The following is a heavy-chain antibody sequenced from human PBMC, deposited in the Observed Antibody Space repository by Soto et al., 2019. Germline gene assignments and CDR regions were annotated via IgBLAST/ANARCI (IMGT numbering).Heavy chain of an antibody. Sequence: QVQLVQSGAEMKKPGSSVKVSCQSSGGTFNTYAMNWVRQAPGQGPEWMGDISPMFGAANYAPKFQVRVTITADESTGTSYMQLSSLTSEATALYFCAREVQVHTPAFVYWGQGTLVTVSS. CDR1: GGTFNTYA. V-gene: IGHV1-69*19. J-gene: IGHJ4*02. D-gene: IGHD3-10*01. CDR2: ISPMFGAA. CDR3: AREVQVHTPAFVY.